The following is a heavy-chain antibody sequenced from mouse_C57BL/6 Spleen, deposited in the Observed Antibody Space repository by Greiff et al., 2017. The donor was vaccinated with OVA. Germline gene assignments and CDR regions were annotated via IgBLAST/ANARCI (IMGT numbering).Heavy chain of an antibody. D-gene: IGHD1-1*01. V-gene: IGHV8-12*01. Sequence: QVTLKVSGPGILQSSQTLSLTCSFSGFSLSTSGMGVSGIRQPPGKGLEWLAHIYWDDDKRDNTSLKSRLTISKDTSRNQVFLKITSVDTADTATYYCAREYYDGPWFAYWGQGTLVTVSA. J-gene: IGHJ3*01. CDR2: IYWDDDK. CDR1: GFSLSTSGMG. CDR3: AREYYDGPWFAY.